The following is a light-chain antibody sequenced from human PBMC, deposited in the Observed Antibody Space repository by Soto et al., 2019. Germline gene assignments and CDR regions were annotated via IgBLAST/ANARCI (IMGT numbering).Light chain of an antibody. CDR3: QQLNSFPFT. CDR1: QGISSY. J-gene: IGKJ3*01. V-gene: IGKV1-9*01. Sequence: DIQLTQSPSFLSASVGDRVTITSRASQGISSYLAWYQQKPGKAPKLLIYAASTLQSGVPSRFSGSGSGTEFILTVSSLQPEDFATYYCQQLNSFPFTFGPGTKVDIK. CDR2: AAS.